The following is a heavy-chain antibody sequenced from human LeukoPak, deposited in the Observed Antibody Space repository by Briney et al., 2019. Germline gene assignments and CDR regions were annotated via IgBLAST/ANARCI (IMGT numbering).Heavy chain of an antibody. D-gene: IGHD4/OR15-4a*01. J-gene: IGHJ5*02. CDR1: GFTFTNYN. Sequence: PGGPLRLSCAASGFTFTNYNMNWVRQAPGKGLEWVSSISGTNSYIYYADSVKGRFTISRDNAKSSLYLQMNSLRAEDTAVYYCARIPNSANFPNWFDPWGQGTLVTVSS. CDR3: ARIPNSANFPNWFDP. CDR2: ISGTNSYI. V-gene: IGHV3-21*01.